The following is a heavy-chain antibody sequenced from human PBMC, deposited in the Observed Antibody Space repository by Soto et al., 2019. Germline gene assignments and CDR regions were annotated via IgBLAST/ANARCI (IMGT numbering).Heavy chain of an antibody. V-gene: IGHV4-59*01. CDR1: GGSISSYY. CDR3: ARNAVVAATRYYYYGMDV. CDR2: IYYSGST. J-gene: IGHJ6*02. Sequence: SETLSLTCTVSGGSISSYYWSWIRQPPGKGLEWIGYIYYSGSTNYNPSLKSRVTISVDTSKNQFSLKLSSVTAADTAVYYCARNAVVAATRYYYYGMDVWGQGTTVTVSS. D-gene: IGHD2-15*01.